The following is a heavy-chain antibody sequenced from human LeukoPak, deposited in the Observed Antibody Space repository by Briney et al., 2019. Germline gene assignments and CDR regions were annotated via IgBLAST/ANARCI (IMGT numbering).Heavy chain of an antibody. CDR3: ARHADSGFGELAFDY. Sequence: SETLSLTCTVSGGSISSSRYYWGWIRQPPGKGLEWIGSIYYSGSTHYNPSLKSRVTISVDTSKNQFSLKLTSMTAADTAVYYCARHADSGFGELAFDYWGQGTLVTVSS. V-gene: IGHV4-39*01. CDR1: GGSISSSRYY. CDR2: IYYSGST. J-gene: IGHJ4*02. D-gene: IGHD3-10*01.